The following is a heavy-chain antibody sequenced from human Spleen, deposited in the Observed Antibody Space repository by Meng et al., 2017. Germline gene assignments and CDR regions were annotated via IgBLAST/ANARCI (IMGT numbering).Heavy chain of an antibody. CDR1: GFTFRYYA. CDR2: ISGSGSST. Sequence: GESLKISCAASGFTFRYYAMSWVRQAPGKGLEWVSAISGSGSSTYFADSVKGRFTISRDNAKNTVYLQMNSLRAEDTAIYSCAKDLWFGDGEFDGYYYGLDVWGQGTTVTVSS. V-gene: IGHV3-23*01. J-gene: IGHJ6*02. D-gene: IGHD3-10*01. CDR3: AKDLWFGDGEFDGYYYGLDV.